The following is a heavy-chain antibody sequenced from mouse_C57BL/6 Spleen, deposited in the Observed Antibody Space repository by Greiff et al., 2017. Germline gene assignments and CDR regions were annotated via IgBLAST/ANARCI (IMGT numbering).Heavy chain of an antibody. CDR3: AREGSYDGYPWFAY. V-gene: IGHV1-18*01. CDR1: GYTFTDYN. CDR2: INPNNGGT. D-gene: IGHD2-2*01. J-gene: IGHJ3*01. Sequence: VQLQQSGPELVKPGASVKIPCKASGYTFTDYNMDWVKQSHGKSLEWIGDINPNNGGTIYNQKFKGKATLTVDKSSSTAYMELRSLTSEDTAVYYCAREGSYDGYPWFAYWGQGTLVTVSA.